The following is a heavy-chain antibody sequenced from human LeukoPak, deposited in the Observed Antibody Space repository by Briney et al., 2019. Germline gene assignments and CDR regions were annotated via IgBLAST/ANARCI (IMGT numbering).Heavy chain of an antibody. Sequence: GGSLRLSCAASGFTFSSYWMHWVRQAPGKGLVWVSRINSDGSSTSYADSVKGRFTISKDNAKNTLYLQMNSLRAEDMALYYCAKGLDSSGSDAFDIWGQGTMVTVSS. CDR2: INSDGSST. V-gene: IGHV3-74*01. CDR3: AKGLDSSGSDAFDI. D-gene: IGHD3-22*01. CDR1: GFTFSSYW. J-gene: IGHJ3*02.